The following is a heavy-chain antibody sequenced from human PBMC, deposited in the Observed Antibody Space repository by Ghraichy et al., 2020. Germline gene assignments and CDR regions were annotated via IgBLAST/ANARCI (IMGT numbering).Heavy chain of an antibody. V-gene: IGHV3-7*01. CDR3: ARGGGFSSASCYPTPGIDY. D-gene: IGHD2-2*01. CDR2: INQDGTEK. CDR1: GFTLSYSW. J-gene: IGHJ4*02. Sequence: GGSLRLSCAASGFTLSYSWMNWVRQAPGKGLEWVANINQDGTEKYYVDSVKGRFTISRDNAKKSVYLQMNSLGAEDTAVYYCARGGGFSSASCYPTPGIDYWGPGTLVPVSS.